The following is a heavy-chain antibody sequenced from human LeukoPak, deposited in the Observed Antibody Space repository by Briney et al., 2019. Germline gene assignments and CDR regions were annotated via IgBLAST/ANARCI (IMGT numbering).Heavy chain of an antibody. CDR1: SGSFSGYY. CDR3: AASGWTPGLDY. J-gene: IGHJ4*02. CDR2: INHSGFT. Sequence: SETLSLICAIYSGSFSGYYWNWIRQPPGKGLEWIGEINHSGFTNYNPSLNSRVTMSVDTSKNQFSLNLTSVSAADTAVYYCAASGWTPGLDYWGQGTPVTVSS. V-gene: IGHV4-34*01. D-gene: IGHD6-19*01.